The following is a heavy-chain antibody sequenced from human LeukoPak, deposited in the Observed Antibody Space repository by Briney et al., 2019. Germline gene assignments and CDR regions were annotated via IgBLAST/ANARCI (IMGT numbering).Heavy chain of an antibody. Sequence: SETLSLTCTVSGGSIASSSYHWGSIRQPPGKGLEWIGTFSYTGGAYYNPSLKSRLTISVDTSKNQFSLNLNSVTAADTAVYYCARQPTTPDYWGQGTLVTVSS. CDR3: ARQPTTPDY. CDR2: FSYTGGA. J-gene: IGHJ4*02. V-gene: IGHV4-39*01. D-gene: IGHD1-1*01. CDR1: GGSIASSSYH.